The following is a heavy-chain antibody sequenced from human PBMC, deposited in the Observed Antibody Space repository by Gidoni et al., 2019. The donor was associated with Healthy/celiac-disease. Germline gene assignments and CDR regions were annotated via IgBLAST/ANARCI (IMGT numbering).Heavy chain of an antibody. Sequence: EVQLLESGVGLVQPGGSLSLSCAPSGSTFSSLAMSWVRKAPGKGLEWVSAISGSGSSTYYADSVKGRFTISRDNSKNTMYLQMNSLRAEDTAVYYCAKVGYDSSGYPYYYYGMDVWGQGTTVTVSS. CDR1: GSTFSSLA. V-gene: IGHV3-23*01. CDR3: AKVGYDSSGYPYYYYGMDV. D-gene: IGHD3-22*01. CDR2: ISGSGSST. J-gene: IGHJ6*02.